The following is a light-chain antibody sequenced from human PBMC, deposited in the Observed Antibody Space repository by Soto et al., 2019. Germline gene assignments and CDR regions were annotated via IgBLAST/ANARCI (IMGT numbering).Light chain of an antibody. CDR1: SSDVGSYNL. CDR3: SSYAGFNTVI. Sequence: QSVLTQPASVSGSPGQSITISCTGTSSDVGSYNLVSWYQQHPGTAPKLMISAVTKRPAGVSSRFSGSKSGNTASLTISGLQAEDEADYYCSSYAGFNTVIFGGGTKLTVL. CDR2: AVT. J-gene: IGLJ2*01. V-gene: IGLV2-23*02.